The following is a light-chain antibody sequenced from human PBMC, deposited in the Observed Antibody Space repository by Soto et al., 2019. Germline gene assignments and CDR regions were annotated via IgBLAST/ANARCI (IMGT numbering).Light chain of an antibody. J-gene: IGLJ3*02. CDR2: DVS. CDR1: SSDVGGYGS. Sequence: QAVVTQPASVSGSPGQSITISCTGTSSDVGGYGSVSWYQQYPGKAPKLIIYDVSNRPSGVSNRFSGSKSGNTASLIISGLQAEDEADYYCSSYSSTTTRVVFGGGTKLTVL. CDR3: SSYSSTTTRVV. V-gene: IGLV2-14*01.